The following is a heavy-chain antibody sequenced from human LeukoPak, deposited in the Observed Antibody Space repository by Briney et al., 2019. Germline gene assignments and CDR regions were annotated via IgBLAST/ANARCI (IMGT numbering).Heavy chain of an antibody. J-gene: IGHJ6*02. CDR2: LNQDGGEK. Sequence: GGSLRLSCAVFGLTFKNSWVTWVRQAPGKGLEWVATLNQDGGEKYYVDSVKGRFTISRDNSKNTLYLQMNSLRAEDTAVYYCARDSYGMDVWGQGTTVTVSS. CDR3: ARDSYGMDV. V-gene: IGHV3-7*01. CDR1: GLTFKNSW.